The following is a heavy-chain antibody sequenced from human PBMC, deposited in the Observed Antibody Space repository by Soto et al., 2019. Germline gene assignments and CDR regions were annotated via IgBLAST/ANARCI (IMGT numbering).Heavy chain of an antibody. Sequence: GGSLRLSCEASGFTFNTYAMSWVRLAPGRGLEWVSGISGSGGSTYHADSVKGRFTISRDNSKNTLYLEMNSLGAEDTAIYYCAKAREYNVYGPYDYWGQGTLVTVSS. J-gene: IGHJ4*02. CDR3: AKAREYNVYGPYDY. CDR2: ISGSGGST. V-gene: IGHV3-23*01. D-gene: IGHD3-16*01. CDR1: GFTFNTYA.